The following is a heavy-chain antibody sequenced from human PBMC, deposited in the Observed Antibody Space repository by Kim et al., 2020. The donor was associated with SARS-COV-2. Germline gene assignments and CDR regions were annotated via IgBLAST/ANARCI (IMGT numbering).Heavy chain of an antibody. CDR2: IIPILGIA. Sequence: SVKVSCKASGGTFSSYAISWVRQAPGQGLEWMGRIIPILGIANYAQKFQGRVTITADKSTSTAYMELSSLRSEDTAVYYCARQRRQITHWFDPWGQGTLVTVSS. J-gene: IGHJ5*02. V-gene: IGHV1-69*04. CDR3: ARQRRQITHWFDP. CDR1: GGTFSSYA.